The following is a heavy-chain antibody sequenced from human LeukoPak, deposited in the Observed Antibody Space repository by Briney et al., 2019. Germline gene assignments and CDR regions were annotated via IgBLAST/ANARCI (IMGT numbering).Heavy chain of an antibody. CDR3: ARAPSEIGGYYPEYFRH. Sequence: GGSLRLSCAASGFTFSSYWMHWVRQAPGKGLVWVSRIKGDGNTNYADSVKGRFTISRDNAKNTVSLQMNSLRAEDTGVYYCARAPSEIGGYYPEYFRHWGQGTLLTVSS. CDR2: IKGDGNT. D-gene: IGHD3-22*01. V-gene: IGHV3-74*01. CDR1: GFTFSSYW. J-gene: IGHJ1*01.